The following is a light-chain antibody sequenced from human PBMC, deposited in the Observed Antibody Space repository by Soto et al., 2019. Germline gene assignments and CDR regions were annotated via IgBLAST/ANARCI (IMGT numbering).Light chain of an antibody. CDR1: KDVTSW. J-gene: IGKJ3*01. V-gene: IGKV1D-12*01. CDR3: QQANHVPPT. CDR2: AAS. Sequence: DIQMTQSPSSVSASVGDRVTITCRASKDVTSWLAWYQKKPGKASNLLISAASSLQSGVPSRFSGSVSGTDFTLIISSLQPEDFATYYCQQANHVPPTFGPGTKVDIK.